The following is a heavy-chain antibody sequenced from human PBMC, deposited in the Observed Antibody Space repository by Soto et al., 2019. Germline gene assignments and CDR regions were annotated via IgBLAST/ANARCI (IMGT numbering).Heavy chain of an antibody. CDR1: GGTFSSYT. CDR3: ARDRNKYSSSWYFPFDP. D-gene: IGHD6-13*01. CDR2: IIPILGIA. V-gene: IGHV1-69*08. J-gene: IGHJ5*02. Sequence: QVQLVQSGAEVKKPGSSVQVSCKASGGTFSSYTISWVRQAPGQGLEWMGRIIPILGIANYAQKFQGRVTITADKYTSTAYMELCSLRSEDTAVYYCARDRNKYSSSWYFPFDPWCQGTLGTVSS.